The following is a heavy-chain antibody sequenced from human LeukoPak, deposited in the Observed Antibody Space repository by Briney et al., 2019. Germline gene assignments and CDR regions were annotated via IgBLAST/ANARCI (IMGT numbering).Heavy chain of an antibody. Sequence: PETLSLTCTVSGGSISSYYWSWIRQPPGKGLEWIGYIYYSGSTNYNPSLKSRVTISVDTSKNQFSLKLSSVTAADTAVYYCARLVDSSGYGFDYWGQGTLVTVSS. CDR2: IYYSGST. CDR3: ARLVDSSGYGFDY. CDR1: GGSISSYY. J-gene: IGHJ4*02. D-gene: IGHD3-22*01. V-gene: IGHV4-59*08.